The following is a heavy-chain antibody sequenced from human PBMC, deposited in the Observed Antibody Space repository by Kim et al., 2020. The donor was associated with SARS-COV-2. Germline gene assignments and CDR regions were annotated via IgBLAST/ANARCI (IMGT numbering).Heavy chain of an antibody. CDR1: GFTFSDYY. J-gene: IGHJ4*02. CDR3: ARDLLDIVGYADY. Sequence: GGSLRLSCAASGFTFSDYYMSWIRQAPGKGLEWVSYISSSSSYTNYADSVKGRFTISRDNAKNSLYLQMNSLRAEDTAVYYCARDLLDIVGYADYWGQGTLVTVSS. CDR2: ISSSSSYT. V-gene: IGHV3-11*06. D-gene: IGHD2-2*03.